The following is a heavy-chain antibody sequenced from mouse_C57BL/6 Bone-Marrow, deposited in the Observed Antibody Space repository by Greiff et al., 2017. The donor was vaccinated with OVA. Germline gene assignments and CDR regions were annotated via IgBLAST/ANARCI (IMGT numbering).Heavy chain of an antibody. CDR1: GYTFTSYW. J-gene: IGHJ2*01. V-gene: IGHV1-59*01. CDR2: IDPSDSYT. CDR3: ARIYYYGSSYPED. D-gene: IGHD1-1*01. Sequence: QVQLQQPGAELVRPGTSVKLSCKASGYTFTSYWMHLVKQRPGQGLEWIGVIDPSDSYTNYNQKFKGKATLTVDTSSSTAYMQLSSLTSEDSAVYYCARIYYYGSSYPEDWGQGTTLTVSS.